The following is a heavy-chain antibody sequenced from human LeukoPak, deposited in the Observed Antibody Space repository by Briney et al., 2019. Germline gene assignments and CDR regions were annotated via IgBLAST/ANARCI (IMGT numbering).Heavy chain of an antibody. CDR1: GGTFSSYA. D-gene: IGHD4-11*01. V-gene: IGHV1-69*06. J-gene: IGHJ6*03. Sequence: SVKVSYKASGGTFSSYAISWVRQAPGQGLEWMGGIIPIFGTANYAQKFQGRVTITADKSTSTAYMELSSLRSEDTAVYYCALYSNYVYYYYYMDVWGKGTTVTVSS. CDR3: ALYSNYVYYYYYMDV. CDR2: IIPIFGTA.